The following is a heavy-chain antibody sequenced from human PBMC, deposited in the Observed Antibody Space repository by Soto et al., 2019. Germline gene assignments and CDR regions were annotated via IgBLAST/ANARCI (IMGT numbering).Heavy chain of an antibody. V-gene: IGHV3-23*01. J-gene: IGHJ4*02. Sequence: EVQLLESGGRLVQPGGSLTLSCAASGFSFTNYAMAWVRQAPGKGLEWVSSITGRGAVTYYADSVRGRFTISRDNAKNSLSLQSNSLSAEDTAVYYCAKCDFLTYYFDSWGQGTLVTVSA. D-gene: IGHD2-21*02. CDR1: GFSFTNYA. CDR2: ITGRGAVT. CDR3: AKCDFLTYYFDS.